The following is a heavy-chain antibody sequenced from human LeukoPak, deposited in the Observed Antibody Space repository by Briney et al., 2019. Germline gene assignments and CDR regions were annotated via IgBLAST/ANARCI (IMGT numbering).Heavy chain of an antibody. V-gene: IGHV3-48*03. D-gene: IGHD6-19*01. Sequence: GGSLRLSCAASGFTFSSYEMNWVRQAPGKGLEWVSYISSSGSIIYYADSVKGRFTISRDNAKNSLYLQMNSLRAEDTAVYYCARETPDSSGWDWGQGTLVTVSS. J-gene: IGHJ4*02. CDR3: ARETPDSSGWD. CDR2: ISSSGSII. CDR1: GFTFSSYE.